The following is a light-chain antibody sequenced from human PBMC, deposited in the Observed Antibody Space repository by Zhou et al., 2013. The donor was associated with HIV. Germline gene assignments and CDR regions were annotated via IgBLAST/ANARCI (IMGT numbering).Light chain of an antibody. CDR2: AAS. J-gene: IGKJ5*01. CDR1: QTISSY. CDR3: QQSYSSSPA. Sequence: DIQMTQSPSSLSASVGDRVTITCRTSQTISSYLNWYQQKPGKAPKLLIYAASSLQRGVPSRFSGSGSGTEFTLSISNLQPEDSATYYCQQSYSSSPAFGQGTRLEIK. V-gene: IGKV1-39*01.